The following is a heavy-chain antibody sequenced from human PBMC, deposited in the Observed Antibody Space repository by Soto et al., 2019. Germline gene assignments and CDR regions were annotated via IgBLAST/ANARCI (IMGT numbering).Heavy chain of an antibody. CDR1: GFTFSSYW. CDR2: INSDGSRT. D-gene: IGHD6-13*01. Sequence: GGSLRLSCAASGFTFSSYWMHWVRQAPGKGLVWVSRINSDGSRTSYADSVKGRFTISRDNAKNTLYPQMNSLRAEDTAVYYCARVRSSLVYYYYYMDVWGKGTTVTVSS. V-gene: IGHV3-74*01. CDR3: ARVRSSLVYYYYYMDV. J-gene: IGHJ6*03.